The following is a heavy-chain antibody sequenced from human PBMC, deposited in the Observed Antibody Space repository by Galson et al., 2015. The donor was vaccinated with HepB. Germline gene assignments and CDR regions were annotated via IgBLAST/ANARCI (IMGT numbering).Heavy chain of an antibody. CDR1: GYSFTSYW. J-gene: IGHJ4*02. D-gene: IGHD3-16*01. V-gene: IGHV5-51*01. CDR2: IYPGDSDT. Sequence: QSGAEVKKPGESLKISCKGSGYSFTSYWIGWVRQMPGKGLEWMGIIYPGDSDTRYSPSFQGQVTISADKSISTAYLQWSSLKASDTAMYYCARQIGSDYVWGSNKQFDYWGQGTLVTVSS. CDR3: ARQIGSDYVWGSNKQFDY.